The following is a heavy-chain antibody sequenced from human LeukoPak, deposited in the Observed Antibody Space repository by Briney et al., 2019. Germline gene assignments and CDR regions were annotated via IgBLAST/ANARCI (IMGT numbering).Heavy chain of an antibody. J-gene: IGHJ4*02. CDR2: ISGSGGST. D-gene: IGHD3-3*01. CDR1: GFTFSSYA. CDR3: AKTPYYDFWSGYWADY. Sequence: GGSLRLSCAASGFTFSSYAMSWVRQAPGKGLEWVSAISGSGGSTYYADSVKGRFTISRDNSKNTLYLQMNSLRAEDTAVYYCAKTPYYDFWSGYWADYWGQGTLVTVSS. V-gene: IGHV3-23*01.